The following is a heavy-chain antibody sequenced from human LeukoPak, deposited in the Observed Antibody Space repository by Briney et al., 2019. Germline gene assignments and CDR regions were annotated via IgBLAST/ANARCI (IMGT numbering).Heavy chain of an antibody. CDR1: GNSFTTNW. V-gene: IGHV5-51*01. Sequence: GESLKISCKGSGNSFTTNWIGWVRQMPGKGLEWMGLVYLGDSDARYSPSLQGQVTISADKSISTAHLQWSSLKASDTAMYYCARLFGDDYGGRLIDYWGQGTLVTVSS. D-gene: IGHD4-23*01. CDR3: ARLFGDDYGGRLIDY. J-gene: IGHJ4*02. CDR2: VYLGDSDA.